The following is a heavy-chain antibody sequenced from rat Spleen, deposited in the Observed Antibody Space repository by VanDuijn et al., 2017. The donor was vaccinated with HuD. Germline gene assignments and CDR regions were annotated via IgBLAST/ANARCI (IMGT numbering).Heavy chain of an antibody. CDR2: ISSDGGRN. Sequence: EVQLVESDGGLVQPGRSLKLSCAASGFTFSDYYMAWVRQAPTKGLEWVATISSDGGRNFYRDSVKGRFTISRDNAKSSLYLQMDSLRSEDTATYYCARHGYRGVWYFDYWGQGVMVTVSS. V-gene: IGHV5-29*01. J-gene: IGHJ2*01. CDR3: ARHGYRGVWYFDY. D-gene: IGHD1-1*01. CDR1: GFTFSDYY.